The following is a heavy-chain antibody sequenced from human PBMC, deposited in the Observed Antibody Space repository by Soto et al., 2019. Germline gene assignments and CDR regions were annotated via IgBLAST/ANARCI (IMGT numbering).Heavy chain of an antibody. V-gene: IGHV3-23*01. J-gene: IGHJ4*02. Sequence: GESLKISCAASGFTFSSYAMSWVRQAPGKGLEWVSAISGSGGSTYYADSVKGRFTISRDNSKNTLYLQMNSLRAEDTAVYYCAKDGDPIVPTPFDYWGQGTLVTVSS. D-gene: IGHD1-26*01. CDR2: ISGSGGST. CDR1: GFTFSSYA. CDR3: AKDGDPIVPTPFDY.